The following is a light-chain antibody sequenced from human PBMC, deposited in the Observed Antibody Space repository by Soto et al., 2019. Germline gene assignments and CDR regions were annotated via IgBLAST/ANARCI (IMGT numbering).Light chain of an antibody. V-gene: IGLV4-69*01. Sequence: QSVLTQSPSASASLGASVKLTCTRSSGHSDYGIAWHQKQPDKGPRYLMKLNRDGSHTKGDGIPDRFSGSSSGAERYLTISSLHSDDYADYYCQTWDTVVVFGGGTKLTVL. CDR2: LNRDGSH. J-gene: IGLJ2*01. CDR1: SGHSDYG. CDR3: QTWDTVVV.